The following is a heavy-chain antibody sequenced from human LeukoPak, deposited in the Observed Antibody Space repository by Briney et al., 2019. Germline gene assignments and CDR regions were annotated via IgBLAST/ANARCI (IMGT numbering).Heavy chain of an antibody. V-gene: IGHV1-69*04. CDR1: GGTFSSYA. J-gene: IGHJ6*02. D-gene: IGHD1-14*01. CDR3: ARPTPDYYYGMDV. CDR2: IIPILGIA. Sequence: SVKVSCKASGGTFSSYAISWVRQAPGQWLQWMGRIIPILGIANYAQKFQGRVTITADKSTSTAYMELSSLRSEDTAVYYCARPTPDYYYGMDVWGQGTTVTVSS.